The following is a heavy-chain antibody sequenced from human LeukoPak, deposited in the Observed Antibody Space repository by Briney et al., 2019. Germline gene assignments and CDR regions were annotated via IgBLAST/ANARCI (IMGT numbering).Heavy chain of an antibody. D-gene: IGHD2-2*01. V-gene: IGHV1-2*02. CDR3: ARVIFHCSSTSCLSSYYYYYYGMDV. CDR2: INPNSGGT. Sequence: ASVKVSCKASGYTFTGYYMHWVRQAPGQGLEWMGWINPNSGGTNCAQKFQGRVTMTRDTSISTAYMELSRLRSDDTAVYYCARVIFHCSSTSCLSSYYYYYYGMDVWGQGTTVTVSS. J-gene: IGHJ6*02. CDR1: GYTFTGYY.